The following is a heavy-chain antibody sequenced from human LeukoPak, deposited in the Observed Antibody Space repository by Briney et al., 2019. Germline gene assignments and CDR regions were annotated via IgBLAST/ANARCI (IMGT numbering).Heavy chain of an antibody. D-gene: IGHD2-2*01. Sequence: GGSLRLSCAASGFTFNSYAMSGFREAPGKGLEWVSAISGSGGSTYYADSVKGRFTISRDNSKNTLYLQMNSLRAEDTAVYYCTPDVEPAAMLSGYWGQGTLVTVSS. V-gene: IGHV3-23*01. CDR1: GFTFNSYA. CDR2: ISGSGGST. J-gene: IGHJ4*02. CDR3: TPDVEPAAMLSGY.